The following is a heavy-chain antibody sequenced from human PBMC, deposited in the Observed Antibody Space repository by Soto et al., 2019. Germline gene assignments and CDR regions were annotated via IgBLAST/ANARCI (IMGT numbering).Heavy chain of an antibody. CDR3: ARQGSNSSRRLSWFDP. J-gene: IGHJ5*02. CDR1: GGSTSSSAYS. Sequence: XETLSLPCTASGGSTSSSAYSWGWIRQPPGKGLEWIGSMHYSGATYYNPSLKSRVSISVDTSKSQFSLKLTFVTAADTAVYFCARQGSNSSRRLSWFDPWGQGTLVTVSS. V-gene: IGHV4-39*01. D-gene: IGHD3-16*01. CDR2: MHYSGAT.